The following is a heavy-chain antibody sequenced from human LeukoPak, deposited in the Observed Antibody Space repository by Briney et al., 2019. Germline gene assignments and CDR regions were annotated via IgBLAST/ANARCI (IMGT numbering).Heavy chain of an antibody. V-gene: IGHV3-21*01. Sequence: GGSLRLSCTASGFIFSDYSMNWVRQAPGKGLEWVSSISSGSNFIYFPDSLRGRFTISRDKAKNSLYLQMNSLRAEDTAVYYCARDYPGGASSDLGQGTLVIVSS. J-gene: IGHJ4*02. CDR2: ISSGSNFI. CDR1: GFIFSDYS. CDR3: ARDYPGGASSD. D-gene: IGHD6-19*01.